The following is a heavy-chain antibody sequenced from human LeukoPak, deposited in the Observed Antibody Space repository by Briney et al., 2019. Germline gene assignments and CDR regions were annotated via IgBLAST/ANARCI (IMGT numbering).Heavy chain of an antibody. CDR3: AREGDEWELLFWFDY. CDR1: GYTFTGYY. V-gene: IGHV1-2*02. J-gene: IGHJ4*02. CDR2: INPNSGGT. D-gene: IGHD1-26*01. Sequence: VASVKVSCKASGYTFTGYYMHWVRQAPGQGLEWMGWINPNSGGTNYAQKFQGRVTMTRDTSISAAYMELSRLRSDDTAVYYCAREGDEWELLFWFDYWGQGTLVTVSS.